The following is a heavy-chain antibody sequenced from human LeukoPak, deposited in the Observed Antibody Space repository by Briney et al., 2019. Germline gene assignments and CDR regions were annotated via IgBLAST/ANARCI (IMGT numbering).Heavy chain of an antibody. CDR1: GFTFSSYD. CDR3: AKHGMTSRSYFDY. D-gene: IGHD1-26*01. CDR2: IGTAGDT. Sequence: PGGSLRLSCAASGFTFSSYDMHWVRQATGKRLEWVSAIGTAGDTYYPGSVKGRFIISRENAKNSLYLQMNSLRAGDTAIYYCAKHGMTSRSYFDYWGRGTLVTVSS. J-gene: IGHJ4*02. V-gene: IGHV3-13*01.